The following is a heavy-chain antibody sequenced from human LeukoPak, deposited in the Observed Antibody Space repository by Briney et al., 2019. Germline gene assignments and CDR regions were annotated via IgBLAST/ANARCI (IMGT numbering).Heavy chain of an antibody. Sequence: PGGSLRLSCAASGFTVSSNYMSWVRQAPGKGLEWGSVIYSGGSTYYADSVKGRFTISRDNSKNTLYLQMNSLRAEDTAVYYCARETGIDAFDIWGQGTMVTVSS. CDR2: IYSGGST. J-gene: IGHJ3*02. CDR3: ARETGIDAFDI. CDR1: GFTVSSNY. D-gene: IGHD3-9*01. V-gene: IGHV3-53*01.